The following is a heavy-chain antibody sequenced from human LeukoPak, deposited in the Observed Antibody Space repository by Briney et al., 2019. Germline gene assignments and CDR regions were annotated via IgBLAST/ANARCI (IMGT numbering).Heavy chain of an antibody. CDR1: GYTFTGYY. CDR3: ARVQQTTKSVLRY. D-gene: IGHD1-7*01. V-gene: IGHV1-2*02. J-gene: IGHJ4*02. CDR2: INPNSGGT. Sequence: ASVKVSCKASGYTFTGYYMHWVRQAPGQGLEWMGWINPNSGGTNYAQKFQGRVTMTRDTSISTAYMELSRLRPDDTAVYYCARVQQTTKSVLRYWGQGTLVTVSS.